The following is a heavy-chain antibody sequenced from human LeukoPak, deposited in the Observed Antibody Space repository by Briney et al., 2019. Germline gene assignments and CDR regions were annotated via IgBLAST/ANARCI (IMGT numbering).Heavy chain of an antibody. V-gene: IGHV4-34*01. CDR2: INHSGST. Sequence: SETLSLTCAVYGGSFSGYYWSWIRQPPGKGLEWIGEINHSGSTNYNPSLKSRVTISVDTSKNQFSLKLSSVTAADTAVHYCARGGRGVFIPYDYWGQGTLVTVSS. CDR3: ARGGRGVFIPYDY. D-gene: IGHD3-10*01. J-gene: IGHJ4*02. CDR1: GGSFSGYY.